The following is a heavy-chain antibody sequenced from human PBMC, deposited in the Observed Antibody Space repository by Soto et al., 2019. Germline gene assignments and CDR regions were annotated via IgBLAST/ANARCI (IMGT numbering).Heavy chain of an antibody. Sequence: GSLRLSCTASGFTFGDYAMSWVRQAPGKGLEWVGFIRSKAYGGTTEYAASVKGRFTISRDDSKSIAYLQMNSLKTEDTAVYYCTRDTRPINGDYFDYWGQGTLVTVSS. CDR1: GFTFGDYA. CDR3: TRDTRPINGDYFDY. D-gene: IGHD4-17*01. V-gene: IGHV3-49*04. CDR2: IRSKAYGGTT. J-gene: IGHJ4*02.